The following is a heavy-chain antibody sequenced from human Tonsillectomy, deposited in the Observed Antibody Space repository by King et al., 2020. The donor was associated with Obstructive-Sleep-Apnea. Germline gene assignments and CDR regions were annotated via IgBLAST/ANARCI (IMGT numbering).Heavy chain of an antibody. J-gene: IGHJ4*02. CDR2: ISSSGSTI. D-gene: IGHD6-13*01. V-gene: IGHV3-11*01. Sequence: VQLVESGGGLVKPGGSLRLSCAASGFSFSNFYMIWVRQAPGKGLEWISYISSSGSTIYYPDSVRGRFTVSRDNAENSLYLQMDSLTPEDTAFYYCARVAAAGPYFDYWGQGSLVTVSS. CDR3: ARVAAAGPYFDY. CDR1: GFSFSNFY.